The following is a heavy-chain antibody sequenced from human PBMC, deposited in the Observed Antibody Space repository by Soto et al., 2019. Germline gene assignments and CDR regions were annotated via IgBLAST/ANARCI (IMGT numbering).Heavy chain of an antibody. J-gene: IGHJ4*02. V-gene: IGHV3-20*04. Sequence: GGALRLSCAASGFTFDDYGMSWVRQAPGKGLEWVSGINWNGGSTGYADSVKGRFTISRDNAKNSLYLQMNSLRAEDTALYYCARFPGASSYYDSSGYFDYWGQGTLVTVSS. CDR1: GFTFDDYG. D-gene: IGHD3-22*01. CDR3: ARFPGASSYYDSSGYFDY. CDR2: INWNGGST.